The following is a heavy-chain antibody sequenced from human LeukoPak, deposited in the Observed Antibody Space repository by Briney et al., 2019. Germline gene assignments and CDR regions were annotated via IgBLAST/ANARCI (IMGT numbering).Heavy chain of an antibody. D-gene: IGHD3-10*01. CDR3: ARDGSFSKFDY. CDR2: IRGKPYGGTT. Sequence: GESLRLSCAASGITFSDAWMSWVRQAPGKGLEWVGRIRGKPYGGTTDYAAPVKGRFTISRDDSEDTLYLQMNSLKTEDTAVYYCARDGSFSKFDYWGQGTLVTVSS. CDR1: GITFSDAW. J-gene: IGHJ4*02. V-gene: IGHV3-15*01.